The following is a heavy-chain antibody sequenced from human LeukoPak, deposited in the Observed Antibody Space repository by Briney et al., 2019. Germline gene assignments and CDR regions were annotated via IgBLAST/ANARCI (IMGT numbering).Heavy chain of an antibody. CDR1: GFTFRNYA. CDR2: IRDSDDAT. J-gene: IGHJ4*02. V-gene: IGHV3-23*01. D-gene: IGHD2-15*01. CDR3: AKAGSNHPWWELDY. Sequence: PGGSLRLSCAASGFTFRNYAMNWVRQAPGKGLKWVSTIRDSDDATYYADSVKGRFTISRDNSKNTLHLQMNSLRAEDTAVYYCAKAGSNHPWWELDYWGQGTLVTVSS.